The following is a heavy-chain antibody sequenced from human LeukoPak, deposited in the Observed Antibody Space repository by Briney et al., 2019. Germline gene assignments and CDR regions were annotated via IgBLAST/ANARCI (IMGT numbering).Heavy chain of an antibody. D-gene: IGHD3-3*01. V-gene: IGHV4-59*08. Sequence: PSETLSLTCTVSGGSISSYYWSWIRQPPGKGLEWIGYIYYSGSTNYNPSLKSRVTISVDTSKNQFSLKLSSVTAADTAVYYCARSRNPIFGVVIPFDYWGQGTLVTVSS. CDR1: GGSISSYY. J-gene: IGHJ4*02. CDR3: ARSRNPIFGVVIPFDY. CDR2: IYYSGST.